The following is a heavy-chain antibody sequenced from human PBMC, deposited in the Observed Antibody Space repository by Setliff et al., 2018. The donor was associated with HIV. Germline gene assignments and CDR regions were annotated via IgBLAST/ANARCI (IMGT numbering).Heavy chain of an antibody. V-gene: IGHV1-24*01. D-gene: IGHD3-22*01. CDR1: GYTLTELS. CDR2: FDPEDGET. CDR3: ASWGWYYYDSSGYYY. J-gene: IGHJ4*02. Sequence: GASVKVSCKVSGYTLTELSMHWVRQAPGKGLEWMGGFDPEDGETIYAQKFQGRVTMTEDTSTDTAYMELSSLRSEDTAVYYCASWGWYYYDSSGYYYWGQGTLVTVSS.